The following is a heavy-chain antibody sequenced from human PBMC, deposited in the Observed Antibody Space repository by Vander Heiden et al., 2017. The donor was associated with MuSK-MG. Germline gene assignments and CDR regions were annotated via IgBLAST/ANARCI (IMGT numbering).Heavy chain of an antibody. CDR3: ARGVGAAYYYYYYMDV. D-gene: IGHD2-15*01. CDR2: IYPSGST. CDR1: GYSNSSGYY. V-gene: IGHV4-38-2*02. Sequence: QVHLQESCPGLVNPSETLSLTCTASGYSNSSGYYWGWIRHPPGKGLEWSGSIYPSGSTYYNPSLKSRVTISVDTSKTQSSLKLSSVTAADTAVYYCARGVGAAYYYYYYMDVWGKGTTVTVS. J-gene: IGHJ6*03.